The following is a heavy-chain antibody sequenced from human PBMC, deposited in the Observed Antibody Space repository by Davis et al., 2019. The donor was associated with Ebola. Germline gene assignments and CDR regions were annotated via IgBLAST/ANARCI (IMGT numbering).Heavy chain of an antibody. D-gene: IGHD6-13*01. V-gene: IGHV3-53*01. Sequence: GESLKISCAASGFTVSSNYMSWVRQAPGKGLEWVSVIYSGGSTYYADSVKGRFTISRDNSKNTLYLQMNSLRAEDTAVYYCAKALAAAGMVAYGMDVWGQGTTVTVSS. CDR3: AKALAAAGMVAYGMDV. CDR1: GFTVSSNY. J-gene: IGHJ6*02. CDR2: IYSGGST.